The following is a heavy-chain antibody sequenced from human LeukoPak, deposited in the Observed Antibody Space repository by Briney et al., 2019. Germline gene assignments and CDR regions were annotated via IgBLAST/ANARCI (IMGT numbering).Heavy chain of an antibody. J-gene: IGHJ4*02. Sequence: GASVKVSCKASGGTFSSYAISWVRQAPGQGLEWMGRIIPILGIANYAQKFQGRVTITADKSTSTAYMELSSLRSEDTAVYYCAVLVLPVSFGIFDYWGQGTLVTVSS. CDR2: IIPILGIA. CDR1: GGTFSSYA. V-gene: IGHV1-69*04. CDR3: AVLVLPVSFGIFDY. D-gene: IGHD3-10*01.